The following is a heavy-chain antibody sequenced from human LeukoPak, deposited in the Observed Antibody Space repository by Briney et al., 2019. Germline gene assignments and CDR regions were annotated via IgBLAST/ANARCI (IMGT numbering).Heavy chain of an antibody. CDR1: GFTFSIYG. V-gene: IGHV3-23*01. J-gene: IGHJ4*02. CDR2: ISGSGGSA. CDR3: AKDRGY. Sequence: GGSLRLSCAAAGFTFSIYGMAWVRQAPGKGLEWVSGISGSGGSANYAESVKGRFTISRDNSNNTLYLQMTSLRAEDTAVYYCAKDRGYWGQGTLVTVSS. D-gene: IGHD5-24*01.